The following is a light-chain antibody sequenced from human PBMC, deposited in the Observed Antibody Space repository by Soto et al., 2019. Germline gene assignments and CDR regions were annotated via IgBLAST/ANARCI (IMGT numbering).Light chain of an antibody. CDR1: QDISMW. CDR3: QPANSFPLT. J-gene: IGKJ4*01. CDR2: AAS. Sequence: DIQMTQSPSSVSASVGDRVTITCRASQDISMWLAWYQHHPGKAPKLLIYAASILQSGGPSRFSGSGSGTDFTLTISSLQPEDFATYYCQPANSFPLTFGGGTKVEIK. V-gene: IGKV1-12*01.